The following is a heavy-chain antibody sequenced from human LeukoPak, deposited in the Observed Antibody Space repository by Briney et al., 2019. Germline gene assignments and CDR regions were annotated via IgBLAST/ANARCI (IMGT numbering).Heavy chain of an antibody. CDR2: IWYDGSNK. J-gene: IGHJ4*02. V-gene: IGHV3-33*01. D-gene: IGHD6-13*01. CDR1: GFTFSSYG. Sequence: GRSLRLSCAASGFTFSSYGMHWVRQAPGKGLEWVAVIWYDGSNKYYADSVKGRFTISRDNSKNMLYLQMNSLRAEDTAVYYCARDFGYPSIAAAGTYYFDYWGQGTLVTVSS. CDR3: ARDFGYPSIAAAGTYYFDY.